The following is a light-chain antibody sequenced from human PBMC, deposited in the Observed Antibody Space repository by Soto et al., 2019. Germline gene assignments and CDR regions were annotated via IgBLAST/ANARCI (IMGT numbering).Light chain of an antibody. J-gene: IGKJ5*01. CDR2: DAS. Sequence: EIVMTQSPATLSVSPGERATLSCRASQSVSSNLAWYQHKPGQAPRLLIYDASNRATGIPARFSGSGSGTDFTLTISSLEPEDFAVYYCQQRSNWPLFGQGTRLEIK. V-gene: IGKV3-11*01. CDR3: QQRSNWPL. CDR1: QSVSSN.